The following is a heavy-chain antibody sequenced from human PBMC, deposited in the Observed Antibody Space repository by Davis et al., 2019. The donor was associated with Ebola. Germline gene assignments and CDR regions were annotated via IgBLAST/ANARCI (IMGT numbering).Heavy chain of an antibody. J-gene: IGHJ4*02. CDR3: ARGRGKWLRHGGFSY. CDR1: GFTFSSYS. D-gene: IGHD5-12*01. V-gene: IGHV4-34*01. Sequence: ESLKISCAASGFTFSSYSMNWVRQAPGKGLEWNGENNHSGSTNYSPPLKRRSTISVDTSKNQFSLKLRSVTAADTAVYYCARGRGKWLRHGGFSYWGQGALVTVSS. CDR2: NNHSGST.